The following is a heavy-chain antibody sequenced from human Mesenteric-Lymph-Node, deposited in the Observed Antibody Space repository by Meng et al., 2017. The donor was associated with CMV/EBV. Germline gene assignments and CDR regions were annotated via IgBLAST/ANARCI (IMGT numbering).Heavy chain of an antibody. CDR2: ISSSGSYI. V-gene: IGHV3-21*01. CDR3: ARAYDFWSGYYAGMDV. Sequence: GGPLRLSCAASGFTFSTYTMNWVRQAPGTGLEWVSSISSSGSYIYYANSVKGRFTISRDNDRKALYLHMNSLRAEDTAVYYCARAYDFWSGYYAGMDVWGQGTTVTVSS. CDR1: GFTFSTYT. J-gene: IGHJ6*02. D-gene: IGHD3-3*01.